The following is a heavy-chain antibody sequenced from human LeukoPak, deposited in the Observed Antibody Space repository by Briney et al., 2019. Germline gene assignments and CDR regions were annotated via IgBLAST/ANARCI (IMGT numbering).Heavy chain of an antibody. J-gene: IGHJ5*02. V-gene: IGHV1-2*02. Sequence: GASVKVSCKASGYTFTVYYMHWVRQAPGQGLEWMGWINPNSGGTNYAQKFQGRVTMTRDTSISTAYMELSRLRSDDTAVYYCARDLFNWDSHNWFDPWGQGTLVTVSS. CDR2: INPNSGGT. D-gene: IGHD7-27*01. CDR1: GYTFTVYY. CDR3: ARDLFNWDSHNWFDP.